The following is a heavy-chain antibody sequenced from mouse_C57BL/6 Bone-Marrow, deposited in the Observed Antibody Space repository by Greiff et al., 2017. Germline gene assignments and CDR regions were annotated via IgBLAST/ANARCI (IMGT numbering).Heavy chain of an antibody. D-gene: IGHD2-5*01. Sequence: QVQLKQPGAELVKPGASVKMSCKASGYTFTSYWITWVKQRPGQGLEWIGDIYPGSGSTNYNEKFKSKATLTVYTSSSTAYMQLSSLTSEYSAVYYCARPYYSNYWYFDVWGTGTTVTVSS. J-gene: IGHJ1*03. CDR3: ARPYYSNYWYFDV. CDR1: GYTFTSYW. V-gene: IGHV1-55*01. CDR2: IYPGSGST.